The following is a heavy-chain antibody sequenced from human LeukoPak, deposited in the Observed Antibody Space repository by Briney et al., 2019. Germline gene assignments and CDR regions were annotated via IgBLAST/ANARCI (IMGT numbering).Heavy chain of an antibody. V-gene: IGHV6-1*01. CDR3: ARDADWAYDAFDI. J-gene: IGHJ3*02. D-gene: IGHD3-9*01. Sequence: SQTLSLTCAVSGDSVSVKSDVWNWIRQSPSRGLEWLGRTYYRSKWINDYATSVKSRIIISPDTSKNQFSLHLNSVTPEDTAVYYCARDADWAYDAFDIWGQGTMVTVSS. CDR2: TYYRSKWIN. CDR1: GDSVSVKSDV.